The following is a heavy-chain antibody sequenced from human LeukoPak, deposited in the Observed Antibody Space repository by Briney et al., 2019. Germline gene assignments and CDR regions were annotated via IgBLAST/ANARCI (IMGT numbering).Heavy chain of an antibody. CDR2: INPNSGGT. Sequence: GASVKVSCKASGYTSTGYYMHWVRQAPGQGLEWMGWINPNSGGTNYAQKFQGRVTMTRDTSISTAYMELSRLRSDDTAVYYCARGTFTTPKNWFDPWGQGTLVTVSS. CDR3: ARGTFTTPKNWFDP. D-gene: IGHD3-22*01. CDR1: GYTSTGYY. V-gene: IGHV1-2*02. J-gene: IGHJ5*02.